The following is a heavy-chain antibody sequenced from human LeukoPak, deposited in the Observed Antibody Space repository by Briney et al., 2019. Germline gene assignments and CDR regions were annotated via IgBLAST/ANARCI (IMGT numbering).Heavy chain of an antibody. D-gene: IGHD3-22*01. CDR3: AGSGYYLV. Sequence: TGGSLRLPCAASGFTLSSYAMNWVRQAPGKGLEWVAYISGSGGAIYYADSVKGRFTISRDNAKDSSYLQMNSLRAEDTAVYYCAGSGYYLVWGQGTLVTVSS. V-gene: IGHV3-48*04. CDR2: ISGSGGAI. CDR1: GFTLSSYA. J-gene: IGHJ4*02.